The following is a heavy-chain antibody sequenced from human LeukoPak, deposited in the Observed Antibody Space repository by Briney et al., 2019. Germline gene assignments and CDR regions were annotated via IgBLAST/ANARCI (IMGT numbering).Heavy chain of an antibody. CDR1: GFTFSDYY. Sequence: GGSLRLSCAASGFTFSDYYMSWIRQAPGKGLEWVSAISGSGGSTYYADSVKGRFTISRDNSKNTLYLQMNSLRAEDTAVYYCAKGYSYGPYYFDYWGQGTLVTVSS. D-gene: IGHD5-18*01. CDR3: AKGYSYGPYYFDY. V-gene: IGHV3-23*01. J-gene: IGHJ4*02. CDR2: ISGSGGST.